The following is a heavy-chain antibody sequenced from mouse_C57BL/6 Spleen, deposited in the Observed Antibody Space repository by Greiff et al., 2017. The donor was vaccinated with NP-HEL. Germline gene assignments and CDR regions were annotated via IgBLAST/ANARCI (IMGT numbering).Heavy chain of an antibody. V-gene: IGHV1-52*01. D-gene: IGHD2-5*01. J-gene: IGHJ4*01. Sequence: VQLQQPGAELVRPGSSVKLSCKASGYTFTSYWMHWVKQRPIQGLEWIGNIDPSDSETHYNQKFKDKATLTVDKSSSTAYMKLSSLTSEDSAVYYCARYSNYAPYAMDYWGQGTSVTVSS. CDR1: GYTFTSYW. CDR3: ARYSNYAPYAMDY. CDR2: IDPSDSET.